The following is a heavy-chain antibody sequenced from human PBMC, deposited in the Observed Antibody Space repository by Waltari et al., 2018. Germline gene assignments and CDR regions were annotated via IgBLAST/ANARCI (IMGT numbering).Heavy chain of an antibody. V-gene: IGHV4-39*01. CDR1: GGPITTSWPY. J-gene: IGHJ3*01. CDR3: ATYIGASVGTAAFDV. CDR2: LSYNGAT. D-gene: IGHD5-12*01. Sequence: QLQLQESGPGLVKPSETLSLTFSVSGGPITTSWPYWGWIRQPPGQGLEWIATLSYNGATYTSPSLTSRVTMSRDTSKNQLSLTLGAVTAADAAVYYCATYIGASVGTAAFDVWGQGKMVIVSS.